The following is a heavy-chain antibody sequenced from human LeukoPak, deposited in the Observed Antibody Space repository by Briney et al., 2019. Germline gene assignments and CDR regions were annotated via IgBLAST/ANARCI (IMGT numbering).Heavy chain of an antibody. CDR1: GFTFSDHY. CDR2: SKNKANSYIT. CDR3: ARDDGGQGDY. Sequence: GGSLRLSCAASGFTFSDHYMDWVRQAPGKGLEWVGRSKNKANSYITQYAAFVQGRFTISRDDSKNSLYLQINSLKTEDTAVYYCARDDGGQGDYWGQGTLVTVSS. V-gene: IGHV3-72*01. D-gene: IGHD2-15*01. J-gene: IGHJ4*02.